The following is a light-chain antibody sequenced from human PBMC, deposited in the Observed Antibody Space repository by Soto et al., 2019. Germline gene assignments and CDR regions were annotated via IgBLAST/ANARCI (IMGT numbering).Light chain of an antibody. CDR1: QSVSKY. V-gene: IGKV3-11*01. Sequence: EIVLTQSPATLSLSPGERATLSCRASQSVSKYLAWYQQKPGQAPRLLIYDASNRATGIPARFSGSGSGTDFTLTISYLEPEDFAVFYCQQRSNWPPTFGQGTKVEIK. J-gene: IGKJ1*01. CDR2: DAS. CDR3: QQRSNWPPT.